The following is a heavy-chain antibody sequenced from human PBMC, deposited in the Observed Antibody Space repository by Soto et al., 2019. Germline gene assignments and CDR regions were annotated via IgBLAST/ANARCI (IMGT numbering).Heavy chain of an antibody. CDR3: ARDGPAGFTFDY. CDR2: ILGNGYAS. Sequence: EVHLVESGRGLVQPGGSLRLSCVASGFTFNTYAMHWVRQAPGKGLEYVSAILGNGYASYYADSVKGRFTISRDNSKNTLYLQMDSLRPEDAALYYCARDGPAGFTFDYWGQGTLVTVSS. V-gene: IGHV3-64*07. D-gene: IGHD2-2*01. CDR1: GFTFNTYA. J-gene: IGHJ4*02.